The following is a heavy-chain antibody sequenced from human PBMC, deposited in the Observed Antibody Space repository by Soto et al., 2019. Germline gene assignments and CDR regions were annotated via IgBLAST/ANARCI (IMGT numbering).Heavy chain of an antibody. CDR3: ALEMSTITYFHY. CDR2: INPHSGVT. J-gene: IGHJ4*02. V-gene: IGHV1-2*02. Sequence: QVHLVQSGAEVKKPGASVIVSCKASGYTFTDHSLHWVRQAPGQGLEWMGWINPHSGVTVSAENFEGRATMTRDTSINTAYMEMGWLRSDDTAMYSCALEMSTITYFHYWGQGTLLTVSS. CDR1: GYTFTDHS. D-gene: IGHD3-3*01.